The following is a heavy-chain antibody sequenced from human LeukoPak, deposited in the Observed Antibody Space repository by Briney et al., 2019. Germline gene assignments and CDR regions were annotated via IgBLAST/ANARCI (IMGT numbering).Heavy chain of an antibody. V-gene: IGHV3-23*01. Sequence: PGGSLRLSCAASGFTFSSYAMSWVRQAPGKGLEWVSAISGSGGSTYYADSVKGRFTISRDNAKNSLYLQMNSLRAEDTAVYYCARDPSITNYYDSSGYSYFDYWGQGTLVTVSS. J-gene: IGHJ4*02. CDR2: ISGSGGST. CDR1: GFTFSSYA. D-gene: IGHD3-22*01. CDR3: ARDPSITNYYDSSGYSYFDY.